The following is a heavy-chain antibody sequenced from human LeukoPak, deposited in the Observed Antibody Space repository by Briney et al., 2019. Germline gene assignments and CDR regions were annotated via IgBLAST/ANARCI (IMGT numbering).Heavy chain of an antibody. J-gene: IGHJ6*02. CDR1: GGTFSSYA. CDR2: IIPIFGTA. Sequence: SVKVSCKASGGTFSSYAISWVRQAPGQGLEWMGGIIPIFGTANYAQKFQGRVTVTADESTSTAYMELSSLRSEDTAVYYCARVSLGNEPGSPQNYYYYGMDVWGQGTTVTVSS. CDR3: ARVSLGNEPGSPQNYYYYGMDV. V-gene: IGHV1-69*13.